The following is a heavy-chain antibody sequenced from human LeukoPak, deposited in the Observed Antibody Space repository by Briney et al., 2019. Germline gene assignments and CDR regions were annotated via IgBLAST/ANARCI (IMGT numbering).Heavy chain of an antibody. CDR3: ASPLGGSGSLDAFDI. CDR2: IYYSGST. CDR1: GGSISSYY. D-gene: IGHD3-10*01. Sequence: SETLSLTCTVSGGSISSYYWSWIRQPPGKGLEWIGYIYYSGSTYYNPSLKSRVTISVDTSKNQFSLKLSSVTAADTAVYYCASPLGGSGSLDAFDIWGQGTMVTVSS. V-gene: IGHV4-59*06. J-gene: IGHJ3*02.